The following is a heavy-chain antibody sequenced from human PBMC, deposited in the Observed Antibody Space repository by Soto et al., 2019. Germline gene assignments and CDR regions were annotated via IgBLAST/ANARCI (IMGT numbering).Heavy chain of an antibody. CDR1: GGSISSSSYY. J-gene: IGHJ6*02. V-gene: IGHV4-39*01. CDR3: ASQDYYYGMDV. Sequence: PSETLSLTCTVSGGSISSSSYYWGWIRQPPGKGLEWIGSIYYSGSTYYNPSLKSRVTISVDTSKNQLSLKLSSVTAADTAVYYCASQDYYYGMDVWGQGTTVTVSS. CDR2: IYYSGST.